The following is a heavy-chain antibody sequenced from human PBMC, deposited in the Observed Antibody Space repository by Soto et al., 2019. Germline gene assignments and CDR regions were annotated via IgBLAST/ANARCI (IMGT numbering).Heavy chain of an antibody. V-gene: IGHV4-34*01. Sequence: SETLSLTCAVYGGSFSGYYWSWIRQPPGKGLEWIGEINHSGSTNYNPSLKSRVTISVDTSKSQFSLKLSSVTAADTAVYYCARCGGIAARPGQIDYWGQGTLVTVSS. J-gene: IGHJ4*02. CDR2: INHSGST. CDR3: ARCGGIAARPGQIDY. D-gene: IGHD6-6*01. CDR1: GGSFSGYY.